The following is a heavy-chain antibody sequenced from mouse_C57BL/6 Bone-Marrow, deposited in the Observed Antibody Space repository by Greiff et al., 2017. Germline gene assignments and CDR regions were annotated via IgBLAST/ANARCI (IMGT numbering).Heavy chain of an antibody. Sequence: EVKLQQSGPELVKPGASVKISCKASGYTFTDYYMNWVKQSHGKSLEWIGDINPNNGGTSYNQKFKGKATLTVDKSSSTAYMELRSLTSEDSSVYYGARSRFTTAVVSSWYFDVWGTGTTVTVSS. CDR1: GYTFTDYY. D-gene: IGHD1-1*01. V-gene: IGHV1-26*01. CDR2: INPNNGGT. J-gene: IGHJ1*03. CDR3: ARSRFTTAVVSSWYFDV.